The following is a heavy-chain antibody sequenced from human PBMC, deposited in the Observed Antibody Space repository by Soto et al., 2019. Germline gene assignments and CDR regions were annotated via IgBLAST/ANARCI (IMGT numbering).Heavy chain of an antibody. J-gene: IGHJ6*02. CDR2: ISWDGGST. V-gene: IGHV3-43D*03. Sequence: GGSLRLSCAASGFTFDDYAMHWVRQAPGKGLEWVSLISWDGGSTYYADSVKGRFTISRDNSKNSLYLQMNSLRAEDIALYYCAKDFQGCCSGGSCYSNYYYYYGMDVWGQGTTVTVSS. CDR1: GFTFDDYA. D-gene: IGHD2-15*01. CDR3: AKDFQGCCSGGSCYSNYYYYYGMDV.